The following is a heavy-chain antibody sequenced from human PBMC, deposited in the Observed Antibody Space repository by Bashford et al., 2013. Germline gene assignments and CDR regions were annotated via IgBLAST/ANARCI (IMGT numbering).Heavy chain of an antibody. CDR3: ARRSLGYYFDPNNYPLTYFDF. Sequence: WVRQMPGKGLEWMAIIHPGDADVRYGPSFQGQVTISADTSTNTAYLQWSSLKASDTAMYYCARRSLGYYFDPNNYPLTYFDFWGQGTLVTVSS. V-gene: IGHV5-51*01. D-gene: IGHD3-10*01. CDR2: IHPGDADV. J-gene: IGHJ4*02.